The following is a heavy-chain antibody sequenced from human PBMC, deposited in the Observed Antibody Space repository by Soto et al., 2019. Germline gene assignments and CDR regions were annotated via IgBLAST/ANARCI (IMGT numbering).Heavy chain of an antibody. Sequence: TVSGGSIRSRSSYWGLIRQPPGKGLEWIGSIYYSGSTYYNPSLKSRVTISVDASKNQFSLKLSSVAAADTAVYYCARHTVTGTGFDYWGQGTLVTVSS. D-gene: IGHD1-20*01. J-gene: IGHJ4*02. CDR2: IYYSGST. V-gene: IGHV4-39*01. CDR1: GGSIRSRSSY. CDR3: ARHTVTGTGFDY.